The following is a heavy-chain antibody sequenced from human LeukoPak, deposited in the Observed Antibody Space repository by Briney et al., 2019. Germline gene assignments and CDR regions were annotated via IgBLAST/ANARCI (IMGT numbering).Heavy chain of an antibody. CDR2: IYYSGST. V-gene: IGHV4-59*01. CDR3: ARTSSGYYYSPFDY. Sequence: PSETLSLTCTVSGGSISSYYWSWIRQPPGKGLEWIGYIYYSGSTNYNPSLKSRVTISVDTSKNQFSLKLSSVTAADTAVYYCARTSSGYYYSPFDYWGQGTLVTVSS. CDR1: GGSISSYY. J-gene: IGHJ4*02. D-gene: IGHD3-22*01.